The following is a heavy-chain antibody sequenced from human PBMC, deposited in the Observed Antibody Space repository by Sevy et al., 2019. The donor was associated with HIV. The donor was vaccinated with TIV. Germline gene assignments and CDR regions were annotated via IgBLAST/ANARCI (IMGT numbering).Heavy chain of an antibody. CDR3: ARVHIVVVPAAIHGGAGYWYFDL. V-gene: IGHV4-61*01. Sequence: SETLSLTCTVSGGSVSSGSYYWSWIRQPPGKGLEWIGYIYYSGSTNYNPSLKSRVTISVDTSKNQFSLKLSSVTAADTAVYYCARVHIVVVPAAIHGGAGYWYFDLWGRGTLVTVSS. J-gene: IGHJ2*01. D-gene: IGHD2-2*02. CDR1: GGSVSSGSYY. CDR2: IYYSGST.